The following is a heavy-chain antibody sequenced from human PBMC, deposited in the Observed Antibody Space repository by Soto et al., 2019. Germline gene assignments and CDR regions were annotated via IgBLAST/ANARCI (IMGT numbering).Heavy chain of an antibody. CDR2: ILSKSDGGTT. Sequence: EVQLVESGGGLVKPGGSLRLSCAASGVTFNNAWMSWVRQAPGKGLEWIGRILSKSDGGTTNYAPPVKDRFTISRDDSKNTVYLHLNSLKTGDTAVYYCTTELGGELDNWGQGTLVTVSS. CDR3: TTELGGELDN. V-gene: IGHV3-15*01. J-gene: IGHJ4*02. D-gene: IGHD1-26*01. CDR1: GVTFNNAW.